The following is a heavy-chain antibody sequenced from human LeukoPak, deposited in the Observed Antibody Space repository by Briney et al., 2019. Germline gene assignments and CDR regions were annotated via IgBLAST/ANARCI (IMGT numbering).Heavy chain of an antibody. CDR2: ISSSGSTI. V-gene: IGHV3-48*03. Sequence: GGYVTRSCAASGFTFSSYEMNWVGQAPGKGLEGGSYISSSGSTIYYEYLGKGRFTISRDNAKTSLYLQMNSLRAEDTAVYYCARTEMDQFDYYYYMDVWGKGTTVTVSS. J-gene: IGHJ6*03. D-gene: IGHD5-24*01. CDR3: ARTEMDQFDYYYYMDV. CDR1: GFTFSSYE.